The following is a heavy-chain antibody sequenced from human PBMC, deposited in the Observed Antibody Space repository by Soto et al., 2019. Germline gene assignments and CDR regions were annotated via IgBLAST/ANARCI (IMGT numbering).Heavy chain of an antibody. J-gene: IGHJ4*02. CDR3: ARYVDLAD. CDR2: IKQDGSEK. V-gene: IGHV3-7*01. CDR1: GFTFSSHY. Sequence: EVQLVESGGGLVQPGGSLRLSCAGSGFTFSSHYMTWVRQAPGKGLEWVANIKQDGSEKNYVDSVKGRFIISRDNAKNSLYLQMNSLRAEDTAVYYCARYVDLADWGQGTLVTVSS. D-gene: IGHD5-12*01.